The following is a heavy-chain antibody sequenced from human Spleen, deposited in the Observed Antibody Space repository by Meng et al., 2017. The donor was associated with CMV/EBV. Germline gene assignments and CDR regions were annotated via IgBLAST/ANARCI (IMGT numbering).Heavy chain of an antibody. V-gene: IGHV4-30-4*08. Sequence: SETLSLTCTVSGGSISSYYWSWIRQPPGKGLEWIGYIYYSGSTYYNPSLKSRVTISVDTSKNQFSLKLSSVTAADTAVYYCARDRVLRFLEWLSPDAFDIWGQGTMVTVSS. CDR1: GGSISSYY. D-gene: IGHD3-3*01. CDR2: IYYSGST. J-gene: IGHJ3*02. CDR3: ARDRVLRFLEWLSPDAFDI.